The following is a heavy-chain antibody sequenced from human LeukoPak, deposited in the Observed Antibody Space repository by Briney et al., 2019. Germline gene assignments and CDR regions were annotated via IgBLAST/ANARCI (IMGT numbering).Heavy chain of an antibody. CDR2: SNAGNGNT. V-gene: IGHV1-3*02. CDR1: GYTFTSYA. Sequence: GASVKVSCKASGYTFTSYAMHWVRQAPGQRLEWMGWSNAGNGNTKYSQEFQGRVTITRDTSASTAYMELSRLRSDDTAVYYRATRNSGELELPIFDYWGQGTLVTVSS. CDR3: ATRNSGELELPIFDY. D-gene: IGHD1-7*01. J-gene: IGHJ4*02.